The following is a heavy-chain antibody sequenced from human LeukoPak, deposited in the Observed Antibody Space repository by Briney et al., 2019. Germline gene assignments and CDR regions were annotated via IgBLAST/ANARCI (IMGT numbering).Heavy chain of an antibody. V-gene: IGHV1-2*06. CDR3: ARGYYDSSGSSPGPHDY. Sequence: ASVKVSCKASGYTFTGYYMHWVRQAPGQGLEWMGRINPNSGGTNYAQKFQGRVTITRDTSASTAYMELSSLRSEDTAVYYCARGYYDSSGSSPGPHDYWGQGTLVTVSS. CDR2: INPNSGGT. CDR1: GYTFTGYY. J-gene: IGHJ4*02. D-gene: IGHD3-22*01.